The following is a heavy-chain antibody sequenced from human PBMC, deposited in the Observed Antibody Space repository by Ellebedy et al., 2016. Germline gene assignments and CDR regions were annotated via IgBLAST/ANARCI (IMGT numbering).Heavy chain of an antibody. CDR2: VNTFSGNT. CDR3: AKTSGWGYGEN. Sequence: ASVKVSXXASGYTFTTFSTIWVRQLPGQGLQWMGFVNTFSGNTKFAQKFQGRVSMTTDSSTHTAYMDLRSLRSDDTAMYYCAKTSGWGYGENWGQGTLVTVSS. D-gene: IGHD3-10*01. CDR1: GYTFTTFS. V-gene: IGHV1-18*04. J-gene: IGHJ4*02.